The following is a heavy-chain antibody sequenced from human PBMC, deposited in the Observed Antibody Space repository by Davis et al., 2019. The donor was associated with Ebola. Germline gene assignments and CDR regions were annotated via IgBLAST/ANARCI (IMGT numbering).Heavy chain of an antibody. V-gene: IGHV3-33*01. CDR2: IWYDGSKE. CDR1: GFTFRNHG. D-gene: IGHD6-13*01. CDR3: ARDRSSTYFDI. Sequence: GESLKISCAASGFTFRNHGMHWVRQAPGKGLEWVAVIWYDGSKEYYADSVKGRFTISRDNSKNTVYLQMNSLRAEDTAVYYCARDRSSTYFDIWGQGTMVTISS. J-gene: IGHJ3*02.